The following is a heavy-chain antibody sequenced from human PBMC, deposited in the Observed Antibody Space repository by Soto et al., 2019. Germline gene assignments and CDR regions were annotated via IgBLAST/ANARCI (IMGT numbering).Heavy chain of an antibody. V-gene: IGHV6-1*01. CDR1: GDSVSSNSAG. CDR3: ARGSWDDVSGHYYMDV. J-gene: IGHJ6*03. D-gene: IGHD1-1*01. CDR2: TYYKSKWYY. Sequence: PSPTLSRTCDISGDSVSSNSAGWNWIRQTPSRGLEWLGRTYYKSKWYYTYAASVKSRITVSPDTSKNQFSLQLTSVTPEDTAVYYCARGSWDDVSGHYYMDVWDKGTTVTVSS.